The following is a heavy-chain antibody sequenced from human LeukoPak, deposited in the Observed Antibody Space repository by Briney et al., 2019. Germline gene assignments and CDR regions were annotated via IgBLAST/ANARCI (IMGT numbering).Heavy chain of an antibody. CDR3: ARGGPGVDGYNYAFDI. CDR1: GYTLTTYY. D-gene: IGHD5-24*01. J-gene: IGHJ3*02. Sequence: GASVKVSCKASGYTLTTYYIHWVRQAPGQGLEWMGIINPSGGSTSYAQKFQGRLTMTRDTSTSTVYMELSSLRSKDTAVYYCARGGPGVDGYNYAFDIWGQGTRVTVAS. V-gene: IGHV1-46*01. CDR2: INPSGGST.